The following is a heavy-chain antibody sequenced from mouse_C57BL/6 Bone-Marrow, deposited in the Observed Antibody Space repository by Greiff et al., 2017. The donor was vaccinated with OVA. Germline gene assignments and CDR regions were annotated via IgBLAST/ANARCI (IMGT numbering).Heavy chain of an antibody. V-gene: IGHV1-22*01. CDR2: ITPNNGGT. J-gene: IGHJ4*01. CDR1: GYTFTDYN. D-gene: IGHD1-1*01. CDR3: ESEVITTVVAKNYYAMDY. Sequence: VQLQQSGPELVKPGASVKMSCKASGYTFTDYNMHWVKQSHGKSLEWIGYITPNNGGTSYNQKFKGKATLTVNKSSSTAYMELRSLTSEDAASYYYESEVITTVVAKNYYAMDYWGQGTSVTVSS.